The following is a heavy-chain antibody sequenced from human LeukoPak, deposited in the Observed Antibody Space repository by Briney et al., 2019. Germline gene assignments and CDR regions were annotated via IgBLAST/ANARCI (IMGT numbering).Heavy chain of an antibody. CDR3: ARVMSGYYVVLDV. J-gene: IGHJ3*01. Sequence: PGGSLRLSCAASGLTFNNYWMHWVRQAPGKGLVWVSRIRTDGLETSYADSVKGRFTVPRDNAKNTLYLQMNSLRAEDTAVYYCARVMSGYYVVLDVWGQGTMVTVSS. D-gene: IGHD3-3*01. V-gene: IGHV3-74*01. CDR1: GLTFNNYW. CDR2: IRTDGLET.